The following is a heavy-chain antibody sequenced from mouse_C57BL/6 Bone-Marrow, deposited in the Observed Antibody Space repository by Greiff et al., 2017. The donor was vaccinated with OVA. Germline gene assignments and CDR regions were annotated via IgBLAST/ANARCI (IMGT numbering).Heavy chain of an antibody. Sequence: EVNVVESGGGLVQSGRSLRLSCATSGFTFSDFYMEWVRQAPGKGLEWIAASRNKANDYTTEYSASVKGRFIVSRNTSQSILYLQMNALRAEDTAIYYCARDGFITTVVEKAWFAYWGQGTLVTVSA. CDR3: ARDGFITTVVEKAWFAY. J-gene: IGHJ3*01. CDR2: SRNKANDYTT. V-gene: IGHV7-1*01. CDR1: GFTFSDFY. D-gene: IGHD1-1*01.